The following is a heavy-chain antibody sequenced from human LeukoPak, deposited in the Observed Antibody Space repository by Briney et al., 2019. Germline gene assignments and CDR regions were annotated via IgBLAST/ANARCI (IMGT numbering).Heavy chain of an antibody. CDR2: IRFDESNK. V-gene: IGHV3-30*02. J-gene: IGHJ4*02. D-gene: IGHD4-17*01. CDR3: AKDGSTLTYYYFDY. CDR1: EFTFGNYW. Sequence: GGSLRLSCAASEFTFGNYWMSWVRQVPGKGPEWVAFIRFDESNKYYADSVKGRFTISRDNSKNTLYLQMNSLRAEDTAVYFCAKDGSTLTYYYFDYWGQGALVTVSS.